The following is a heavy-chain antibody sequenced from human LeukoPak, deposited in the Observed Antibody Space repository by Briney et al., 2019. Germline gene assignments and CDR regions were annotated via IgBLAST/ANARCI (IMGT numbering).Heavy chain of an antibody. V-gene: IGHV4-59*08. D-gene: IGHD5-18*01. CDR1: GGSISSYY. CDR2: IHYSGST. Sequence: SETLSLTCTVSGGSISSYYWSWIRQPPGQGLEWIGYIHYSGSTNYNPSLKSRVTISVDTSKNQFSLKLSSVTASDTAVYYCARQEKRRGYSYGLYFDYWGQGTLVTVSS. CDR3: ARQEKRRGYSYGLYFDY. J-gene: IGHJ4*02.